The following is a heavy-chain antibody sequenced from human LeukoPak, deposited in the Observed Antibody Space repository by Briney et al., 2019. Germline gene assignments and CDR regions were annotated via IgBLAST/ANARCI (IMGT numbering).Heavy chain of an antibody. CDR1: GFTFSIYA. J-gene: IGHJ4*02. CDR3: ARAGDYGIKD. D-gene: IGHD4-17*01. CDR2: IYYSGST. V-gene: IGHV4-59*01. Sequence: GSLRLSCGASGFTFSIYAMSWVRQAPGKGLEWIGYIYYSGSTNYNPSLKSRVIISVDTSKNQFSLKLNSVTAADTAVYYCARAGDYGIKDWGQGTLVTVSS.